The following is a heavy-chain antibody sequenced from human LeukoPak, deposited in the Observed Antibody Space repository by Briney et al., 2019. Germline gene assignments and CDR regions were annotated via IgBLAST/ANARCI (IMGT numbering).Heavy chain of an antibody. Sequence: PGGSLRLSCAVSGFTFSNEAMGWVRQLRGGRLEWVSTISPGGGTTYYAESMKGRFTISRDNSKSTLYLEMNSLRAEDTAVYYCTKSRSGSSNWALQVFDNWGQGALVTVSS. D-gene: IGHD4-11*01. CDR1: GFTFSNEA. J-gene: IGHJ4*02. V-gene: IGHV3-23*01. CDR2: ISPGGGTT. CDR3: TKSRSGSSNWALQVFDN.